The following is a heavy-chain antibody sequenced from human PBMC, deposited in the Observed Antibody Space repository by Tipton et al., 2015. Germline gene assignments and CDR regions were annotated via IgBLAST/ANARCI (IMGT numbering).Heavy chain of an antibody. J-gene: IGHJ4*02. D-gene: IGHD3-9*01. CDR2: IFYSGST. CDR1: GGSISSTNYY. V-gene: IGHV4-39*01. CDR3: ARLPPPELRYFDWLSHFDY. Sequence: TLSLTCTVSGGSISSTNYYWDWIRQPSGKGLEWIGSIFYSGSTYYNPSLKRRVTISVDTSKNQFSLKLSSVTAADTAVYYCARLPPPELRYFDWLSHFDYWGQGTVVTVSS.